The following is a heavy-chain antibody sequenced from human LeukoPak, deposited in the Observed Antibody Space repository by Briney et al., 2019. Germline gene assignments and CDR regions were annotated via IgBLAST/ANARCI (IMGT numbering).Heavy chain of an antibody. V-gene: IGHV3-30*04. CDR2: ISYDGSNK. J-gene: IGHJ6*03. CDR1: GFTFSSYA. D-gene: IGHD3-22*01. CDR3: ARGPNYYDSSGPEVGFHYYMDV. Sequence: GGSLRLSCAASGFTFSSYAMHWVRQAPGKGLEWVAVISYDGSNKYYADSVKGRFTISRDNSKNTLYLQMNSLRAEDTAVYYCARGPNYYDSSGPEVGFHYYMDVWGKGTTVTVSS.